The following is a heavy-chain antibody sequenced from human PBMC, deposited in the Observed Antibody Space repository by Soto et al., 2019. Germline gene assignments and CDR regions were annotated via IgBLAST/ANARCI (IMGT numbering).Heavy chain of an antibody. CDR2: IIHSGST. Sequence: TLSLTCAVYGGSFSGYFWTWIRQPPGKGLEWIGEIIHSGSTNYNPSLKSRVTISVDTSKKQFSLQLSSVTAADTAVYYCASARDTYRFFQSAFWGQGTLVTV. CDR1: GGSFSGYF. J-gene: IGHJ4*02. CDR3: ASARDTYRFFQSAF. V-gene: IGHV4-34*12. D-gene: IGHD3-16*02.